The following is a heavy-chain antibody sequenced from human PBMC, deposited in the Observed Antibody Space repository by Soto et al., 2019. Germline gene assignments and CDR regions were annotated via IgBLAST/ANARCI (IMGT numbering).Heavy chain of an antibody. J-gene: IGHJ6*02. Sequence: EVQLVESGGGLVQPGGSLRLSCAASGFTFSDHYMDWVRQAPGKGLEWVGRTRNKANSYTTEYAASVKGRFTISRDDSKNSLYLQMNSLKTEDTAVYYCARGKLLWFGESDYYYYGMDVWGQGTTVTVSS. CDR1: GFTFSDHY. D-gene: IGHD3-10*01. CDR2: TRNKANSYTT. CDR3: ARGKLLWFGESDYYYYGMDV. V-gene: IGHV3-72*01.